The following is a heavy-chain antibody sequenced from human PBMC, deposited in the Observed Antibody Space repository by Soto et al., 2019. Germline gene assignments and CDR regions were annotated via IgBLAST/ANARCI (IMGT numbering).Heavy chain of an antibody. V-gene: IGHV6-1*01. CDR2: TYYRSEWYN. Sequence: PSQTLSLTCAISGDSVSSDSAAWNWIRQSPSRGLEWLGRTYYRSEWYNDYAVSMKSRIVITPDTSKHQFSLQLNSVTPEDTAVYFCARDYYYGMDVWGQGTTVTVSS. CDR1: GDSVSSDSAA. CDR3: ARDYYYGMDV. J-gene: IGHJ6*02.